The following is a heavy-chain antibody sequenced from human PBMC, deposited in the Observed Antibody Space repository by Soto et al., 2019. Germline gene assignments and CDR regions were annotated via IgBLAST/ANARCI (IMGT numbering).Heavy chain of an antibody. Sequence: GGSLRLSCAASGFTFSSYSMNWVRQAPGKGLEWVSYISSSSSTIYYADSVKGRFTISRDNAKNSLYLQMNSLRAEDTAVYYCARGRNYYDSSGYYTPWFDPWGQGTLVTVS. J-gene: IGHJ5*02. CDR3: ARGRNYYDSSGYYTPWFDP. D-gene: IGHD3-22*01. CDR1: GFTFSSYS. V-gene: IGHV3-48*01. CDR2: ISSSSSTI.